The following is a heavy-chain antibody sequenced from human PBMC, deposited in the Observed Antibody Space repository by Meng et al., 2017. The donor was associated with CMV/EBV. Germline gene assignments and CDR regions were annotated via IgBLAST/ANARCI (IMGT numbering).Heavy chain of an antibody. CDR3: ARVGRTSCYDY. CDR2: IYYSGST. D-gene: IGHD2-2*01. J-gene: IGHJ4*02. CDR1: GGSILSGDYY. V-gene: IGHV4-30-4*08. Sequence: QESLAVLVDPSPTLSLACTVSGGSILSGDYYWSCIRQPPGKGLEWIGYIYYSGSTYYNPSLKSRVTISVDTSKNQFSLKLSSVTAADTAVYYCARVGRTSCYDYWGQGTLVTVSS.